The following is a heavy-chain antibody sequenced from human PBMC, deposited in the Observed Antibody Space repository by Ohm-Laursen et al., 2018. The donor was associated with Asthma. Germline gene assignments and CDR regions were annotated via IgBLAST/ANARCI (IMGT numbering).Heavy chain of an antibody. V-gene: IGHV3-30*18. D-gene: IGHD2-8*01. CDR1: GFTFSSYG. J-gene: IGHJ5*02. Sequence: SLRLSCTASGFTFSSYGMHWVRQAPGKGLEWVAVISYDGSNKYYADSVRGRFTISRDDSKSTVYLQMDSLRAEDTAVYYCAKDVGYCTNGVCLYNWFDPWGQGTRVTVSS. CDR2: ISYDGSNK. CDR3: AKDVGYCTNGVCLYNWFDP.